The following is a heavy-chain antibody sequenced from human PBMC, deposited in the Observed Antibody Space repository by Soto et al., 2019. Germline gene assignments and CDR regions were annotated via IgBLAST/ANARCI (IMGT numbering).Heavy chain of an antibody. J-gene: IGHJ4*02. Sequence: GTLDLTCTVSGGSISSYYWSWIRQPPGKGLEWIGYIYYSGSTNCNPSLKSRVTISVDTSKNQFSLKLSSVAAADTAVYYCARDQSPGGIDYWGQGTLVTVSS. CDR1: GGSISSYY. D-gene: IGHD1-26*01. CDR3: ARDQSPGGIDY. CDR2: IYYSGST. V-gene: IGHV4-59*01.